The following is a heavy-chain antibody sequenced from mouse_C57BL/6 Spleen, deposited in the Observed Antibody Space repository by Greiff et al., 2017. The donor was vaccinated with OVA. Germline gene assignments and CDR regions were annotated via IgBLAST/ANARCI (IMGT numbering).Heavy chain of an antibody. V-gene: IGHV1-52*01. D-gene: IGHD2-4*01. CDR2: IDPSDSET. CDR1: GYTFTSYW. CDR3: ARNDYGGSYLDY. J-gene: IGHJ2*01. Sequence: QVHVKQPGAELVRPGSSVKLSCKASGYTFTSYWMHWVKQRPIQGLEWIGNIDPSDSETHYNQKFKDKATLTVDKSSSTAYMQLSSLTSEDSAVYYCARNDYGGSYLDYWGQGTTLTVSS.